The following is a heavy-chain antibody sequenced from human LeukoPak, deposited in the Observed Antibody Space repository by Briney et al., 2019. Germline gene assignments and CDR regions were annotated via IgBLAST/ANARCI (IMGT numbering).Heavy chain of an antibody. CDR3: AREGSSYYFDY. CDR2: IYYTGST. J-gene: IGHJ4*02. Sequence: SETLSLTCTVSGGSINNYYWSWVRQPPGAGLEWLAYIYYTGSTNYNPSLKTRLTISVDTSKNQFSLRLNSVTAADTAVYYCAREGSSYYFDYWGQGTLVTVSS. D-gene: IGHD3-10*01. CDR1: GGSINNYY. V-gene: IGHV4-59*12.